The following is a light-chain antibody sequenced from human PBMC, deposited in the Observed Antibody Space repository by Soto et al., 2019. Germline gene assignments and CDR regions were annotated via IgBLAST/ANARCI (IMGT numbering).Light chain of an antibody. CDR2: DVT. CDR1: NSDVGAYNY. Sequence: QSALTQPASVSGSPGQSITISCTGTNSDVGAYNYVSWYQQHPGKAPKLMIYDVTNRPSGVSNRFSGSKSGYTASLTNSGLQAEDEADYYCSSYTTSSNYVFGTGTKVTVL. J-gene: IGLJ1*01. CDR3: SSYTTSSNYV. V-gene: IGLV2-14*03.